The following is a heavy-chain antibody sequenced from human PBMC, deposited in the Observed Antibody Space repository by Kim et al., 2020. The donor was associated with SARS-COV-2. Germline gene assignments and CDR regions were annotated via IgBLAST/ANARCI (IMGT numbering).Heavy chain of an antibody. Sequence: GGSLRLSCAASGFTFSSYGMHWVRQAPGKGLEWVAVISYDGSNKYYADSVKGRFTISRDNSKNTLYLQMNSLRAEDTAVYYCAKGLKFGSRWPAFDYWGQGTLVTVSS. V-gene: IGHV3-30*18. CDR3: AKGLKFGSRWPAFDY. D-gene: IGHD3-10*01. CDR1: GFTFSSYG. J-gene: IGHJ4*02. CDR2: ISYDGSNK.